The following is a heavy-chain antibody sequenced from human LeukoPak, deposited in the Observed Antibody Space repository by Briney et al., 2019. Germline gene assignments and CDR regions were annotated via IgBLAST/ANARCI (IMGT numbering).Heavy chain of an antibody. CDR3: AKVVARLIQRGTFDY. V-gene: IGHV3-23*01. CDR1: GFTFSSYT. J-gene: IGHJ4*02. CDR2: ISGSGGST. D-gene: IGHD1-1*01. Sequence: GGSLRLPCAASGFTFSSYTMSWVRQAPGKGLEWVSAISGSGGSTYYADSVKGRFTISRDNSKNTLYLQMNSLRAEDTAVYYCAKVVARLIQRGTFDYWGQGTLVTVSS.